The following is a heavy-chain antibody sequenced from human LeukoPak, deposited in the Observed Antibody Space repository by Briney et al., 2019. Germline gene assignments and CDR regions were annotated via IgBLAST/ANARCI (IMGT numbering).Heavy chain of an antibody. CDR1: GYSFTSFG. J-gene: IGHJ4*02. Sequence: VASVKVSCKASGYSFTSFGISWVRHGPGQGLEWMGWINPDSGGTSYAQKFQGRVTMTRDTSINTVYMELSRLRSDDTAVYYCARDYELGTAGSAYEFFDYWARDPWSPSP. CDR3: ARDYELGTAGSAYEFFDY. V-gene: IGHV1-2*02. CDR2: INPDSGGT. D-gene: IGHD6-13*01.